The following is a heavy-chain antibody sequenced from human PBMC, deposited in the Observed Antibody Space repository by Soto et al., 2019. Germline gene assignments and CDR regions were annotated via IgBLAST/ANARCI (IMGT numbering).Heavy chain of an antibody. J-gene: IGHJ3*02. V-gene: IGHV1-24*01. Sequence: GASVKVCCKVSVYTLTELSIHWVRQAPGKGLEWMGGFDPEDGETIYAQKFQGRVTMTTDTSTSTAYMELRSLRSDDTAVYYCARALEYSSGSLGAFDIWGQGTMVTVSS. D-gene: IGHD6-19*01. CDR2: FDPEDGET. CDR1: VYTLTELS. CDR3: ARALEYSSGSLGAFDI.